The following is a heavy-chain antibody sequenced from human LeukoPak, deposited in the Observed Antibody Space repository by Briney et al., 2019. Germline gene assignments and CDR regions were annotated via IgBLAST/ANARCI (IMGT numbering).Heavy chain of an antibody. Sequence: PGGSLRLSCAASGFTFSNAWMNWVRQAPGKGLEWVSHIKNKTDGDGGTRDYAAHVKGRFSISRDDSKNTLYLQMNSLKTEDTGVYYCTKDMVTHDAFDIWGQGTVVTVSS. D-gene: IGHD2-8*01. V-gene: IGHV3-15*01. J-gene: IGHJ3*02. CDR2: IKNKTDGDGGTR. CDR1: GFTFSNAW. CDR3: TKDMVTHDAFDI.